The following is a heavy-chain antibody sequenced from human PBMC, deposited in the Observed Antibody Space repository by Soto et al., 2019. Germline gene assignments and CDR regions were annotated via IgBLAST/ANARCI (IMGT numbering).Heavy chain of an antibody. CDR1: GYTFTSYG. CDR2: ISAYNGNT. D-gene: IGHD3-3*01. CDR3: ARCMLYYDFWSGSNGMDV. V-gene: IGHV1-18*01. J-gene: IGHJ6*02. Sequence: ASVKVSCQASGYTFTSYGISWVRQAPGQGLEWMGWISAYNGNTNYAQKLQGRVTMTTDTSTSTAYMELRSLRSDDTAVYYCARCMLYYDFWSGSNGMDVWGQGTTVTVSS.